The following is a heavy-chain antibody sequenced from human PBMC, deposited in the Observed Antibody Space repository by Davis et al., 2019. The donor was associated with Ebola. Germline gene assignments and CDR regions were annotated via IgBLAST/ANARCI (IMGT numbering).Heavy chain of an antibody. D-gene: IGHD2-15*01. CDR1: GFTFDDYA. V-gene: IGHV3-20*04. CDR2: IPHHGGSP. CDR3: ARASIRTCSGGSSHYVPPGNWFDP. J-gene: IGHJ5*02. Sequence: SLKTSCASSGFTFDDYAMTWVRHAPGKRLELVSGIPHHGGSPRYADSAKGRFTISRDTAKNSLYLRLNSLRSEDAAVYYCARASIRTCSGGSSHYVPPGNWFDPWGQGTLVTVSS.